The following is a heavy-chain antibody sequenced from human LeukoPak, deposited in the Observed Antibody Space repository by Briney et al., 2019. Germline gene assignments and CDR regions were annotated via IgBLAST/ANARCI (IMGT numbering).Heavy chain of an antibody. J-gene: IGHJ4*02. CDR1: GGTFSSYA. D-gene: IGHD6-13*01. V-gene: IGHV1-69*04. Sequence: ASVKVSCKAYGGTFSSYAISWVRQAPGQGLEWMGRIIPILGIANYAQKFQGRVTITADKSTSTACMELSSLRSEDTAVYYCARESSYTAAAGDYWGQGTLVTVSS. CDR3: ARESSYTAAAGDY. CDR2: IIPILGIA.